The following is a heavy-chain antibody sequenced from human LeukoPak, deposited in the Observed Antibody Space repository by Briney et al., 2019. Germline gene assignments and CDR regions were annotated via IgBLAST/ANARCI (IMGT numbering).Heavy chain of an antibody. CDR1: ESSFTSYW. CDR3: AAGGGY. D-gene: IGHD3-16*01. Sequence: GEAQNICWNSAESSFTSYWIGWVRQMPGKGLEWMGNINHGDSGARYSPSVQGQVTMSADKSINTAYLQWSSLKASDSAFYYCAAGGGYWGQGTLVTVSS. CDR2: INHGDSGA. J-gene: IGHJ4*02. V-gene: IGHV5-51*01.